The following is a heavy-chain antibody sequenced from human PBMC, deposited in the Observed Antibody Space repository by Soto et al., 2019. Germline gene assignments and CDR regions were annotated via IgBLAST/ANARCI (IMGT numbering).Heavy chain of an antibody. CDR2: ISTTSSSI. V-gene: IGHV3-48*02. Sequence: GGSLRLACAASGFTFSSYSMNWVRQAPGKGLEWISYISTTSSSIYYADSVKDRFTISRDNAKNSLFLQMSSLRDEDTAVYYCARKGVAFDYWGQGALVTVSS. D-gene: IGHD3-3*01. CDR1: GFTFSSYS. CDR3: ARKGVAFDY. J-gene: IGHJ4*02.